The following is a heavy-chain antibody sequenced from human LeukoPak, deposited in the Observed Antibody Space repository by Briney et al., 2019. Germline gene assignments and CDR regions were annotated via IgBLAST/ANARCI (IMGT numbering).Heavy chain of an antibody. J-gene: IGHJ4*02. CDR3: ARGGSAWSDFDY. CDR2: IKQDGSEK. D-gene: IGHD3-16*01. Sequence: PGGSLRLSCAASGFTFSSYWMSWVRQAPGKGLEWVANIKQDGSEKYNVDSVKGRFTISRDNAKNPLYLQMNSLRAEDTAVYYCARGGSAWSDFDYWGQGTLVTVSS. V-gene: IGHV3-7*01. CDR1: GFTFSSYW.